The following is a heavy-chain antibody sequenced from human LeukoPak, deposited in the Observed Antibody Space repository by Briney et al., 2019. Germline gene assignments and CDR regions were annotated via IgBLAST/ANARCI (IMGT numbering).Heavy chain of an antibody. V-gene: IGHV4-30-2*01. CDR2: IYHSGST. Sequence: PSETLSLTCTVSGGSISSGGYYWSWIRQPPGKGLEWIGYIYHSGSTYYNPSLKSRVTISVDRSKNQFSLKLSSVTAADTAVYYCARGRLQAGGYSYPFQKGDYWGQGTLVTVSS. J-gene: IGHJ4*02. CDR3: ARGRLQAGGYSYPFQKGDY. CDR1: GGSISSGGYY. D-gene: IGHD5-18*01.